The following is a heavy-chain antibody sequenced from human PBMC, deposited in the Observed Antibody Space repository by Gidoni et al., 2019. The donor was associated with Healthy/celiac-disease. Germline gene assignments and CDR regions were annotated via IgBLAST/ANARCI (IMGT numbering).Heavy chain of an antibody. CDR2: ISSSSSTI. D-gene: IGHD5-18*01. CDR1: GFTFISYS. CDR3: AREVGYSYGDYFDY. J-gene: IGHJ4*02. V-gene: IGHV3-48*01. Sequence: EVQLVESGGGLVQPGGSLRLSCAASGFTFISYSMNWVRQAPGKGLEWVSYISSSSSTIYYADSVKGRFTISRDNAKNSLYLQMNSLRAEDTAVYYCAREVGYSYGDYFDYWGQGTLVTVSS.